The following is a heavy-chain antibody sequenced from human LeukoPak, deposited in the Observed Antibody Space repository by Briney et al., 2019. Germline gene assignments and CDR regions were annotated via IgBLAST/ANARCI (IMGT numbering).Heavy chain of an antibody. CDR1: GGSISSYY. J-gene: IGHJ4*02. CDR3: ARGREDDAEGFDY. CDR2: IYYSGST. D-gene: IGHD1-26*01. Sequence: PSETLSLTCTVSGGSISSYYWSWIRQPPGKGLEWIGYIYYSGSTYYNPSLKSRVTISVDTSKNQFSLKLSSVTAADTAVYYCARGREDDAEGFDYWGQGTLVTVSS. V-gene: IGHV4-30-4*01.